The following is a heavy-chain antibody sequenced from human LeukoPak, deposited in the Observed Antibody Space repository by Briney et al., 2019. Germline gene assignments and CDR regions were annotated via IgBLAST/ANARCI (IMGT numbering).Heavy chain of an antibody. Sequence: PGGSLRLSCAASRFTFSVHWMHWVRQAPGKGLEWVSRINPDESDKAYADSVKGRFTISRDNAKNTLYLQMNSLRAEDTAVYYCARDRVATIFTYLPMFDSWGPGTLVTVSS. CDR2: INPDESDK. J-gene: IGHJ5*01. V-gene: IGHV3-74*01. D-gene: IGHD3-10*02. CDR1: RFTFSVHW. CDR3: ARDRVATIFTYLPMFDS.